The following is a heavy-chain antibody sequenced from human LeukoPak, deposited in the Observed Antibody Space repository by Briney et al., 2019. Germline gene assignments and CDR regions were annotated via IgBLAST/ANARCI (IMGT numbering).Heavy chain of an antibody. CDR3: ARDRYYDYVWGSYRSPLDAFDI. V-gene: IGHV4-59*12. J-gene: IGHJ3*02. CDR1: GGSISSYY. CDR2: IYYSGST. Sequence: SETLSLTCTVSGGSISSYYWSWIRQPPGKGLEWIGYIYYSGSTNYNPSLKSRVTISVDTSKNQFSLKLSSVTAADTAVYYCARDRYYDYVWGSYRSPLDAFDIWGQGTMVTVSS. D-gene: IGHD3-16*02.